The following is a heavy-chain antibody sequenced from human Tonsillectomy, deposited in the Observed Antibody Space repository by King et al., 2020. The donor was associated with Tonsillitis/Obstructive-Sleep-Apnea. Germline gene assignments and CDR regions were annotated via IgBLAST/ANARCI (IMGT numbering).Heavy chain of an antibody. V-gene: IGHV4-59*01. CDR1: GGSISSYY. CDR3: AREMRALAAAGMWGYFQH. Sequence: QLQESGPGLVKPSETLSLTCTVSGGSISSYYWSWIRQPPGKGLEWIGYIYYSGSTNYNPSLKSRVTISVDTSKNQFSLKLNSVTAADTAFYYCAREMRALAAAGMWGYFQHWGQGTLVTVSS. CDR2: IYYSGST. J-gene: IGHJ1*01. D-gene: IGHD6-13*01.